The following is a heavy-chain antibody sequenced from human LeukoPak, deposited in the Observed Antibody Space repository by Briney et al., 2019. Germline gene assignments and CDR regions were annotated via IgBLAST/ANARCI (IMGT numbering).Heavy chain of an antibody. J-gene: IGHJ4*02. CDR2: ISADNGNT. D-gene: IGHD4-17*01. V-gene: IGHV1-18*04. Sequence: ASVKVSCKASGYTFTGYYMHWVRQAPGQGLEWMGWISADNGNTEYSQRFQGRVSMTTDTSTTTAYMELRSLRSDDTAVYYCARGTVTDLDYWGQGTLVTVSS. CDR3: ARGTVTDLDY. CDR1: GYTFTGYY.